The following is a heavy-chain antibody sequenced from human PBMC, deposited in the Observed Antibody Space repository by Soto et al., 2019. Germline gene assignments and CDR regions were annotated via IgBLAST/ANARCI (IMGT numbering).Heavy chain of an antibody. D-gene: IGHD1-26*01. CDR1: GFSFSDYY. Sequence: QVQLVESGGGLVKPGGSLRLSCAASGFSFSDYYMSWIRQAPGTGLEWVSYISSSDNTIYYADSVKGRFTISRDNAKNSLYLQMNSLRAEDTAMYYCARYSSGTYSHFDYWGQGTLVTVSS. V-gene: IGHV3-11*01. CDR3: ARYSSGTYSHFDY. J-gene: IGHJ4*02. CDR2: ISSSDNTI.